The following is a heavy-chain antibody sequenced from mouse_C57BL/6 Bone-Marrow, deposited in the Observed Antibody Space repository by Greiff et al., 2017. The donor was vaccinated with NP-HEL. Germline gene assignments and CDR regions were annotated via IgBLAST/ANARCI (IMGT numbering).Heavy chain of an antibody. J-gene: IGHJ4*01. CDR1: GYTFTSYW. CDR3: ARRVVTTVVANGYAMDY. D-gene: IGHD1-1*01. Sequence: VKLVESGAELAKPGASVKLSCKASGYTFTSYWMHWVKQRPGQGLEWIGYINPSSGYTKYNQKFKDKATLTADKSSSTAYMQLSSLTYEDSAVYYCARRVVTTVVANGYAMDYWGQGTSVTVSS. V-gene: IGHV1-7*01. CDR2: INPSSGYT.